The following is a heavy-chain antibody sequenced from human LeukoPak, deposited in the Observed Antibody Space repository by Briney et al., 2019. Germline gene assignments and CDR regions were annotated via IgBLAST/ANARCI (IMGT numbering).Heavy chain of an antibody. D-gene: IGHD2-21*01. J-gene: IGHJ4*02. CDR3: AREHTYLFDY. CDR2: INPNSGGT. V-gene: IGHV1-2*04. Sequence: AXGQGLEWMGWINPNSGGTNYAQKFQGWVTMTRDTSISTAYMELSRLRSDDTAVYYCAREHTYLFDYWGQGTLVTVSS.